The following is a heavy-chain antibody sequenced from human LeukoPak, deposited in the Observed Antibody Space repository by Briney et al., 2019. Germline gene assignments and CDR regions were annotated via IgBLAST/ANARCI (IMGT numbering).Heavy chain of an antibody. CDR3: AKDRGGSYTFDI. CDR2: INIGDGYT. CDR1: GNTFTSGH. Sequence: ASVKVSCKASGNTFTSGHMHWVRQAPGQGLEWMGIINIGDGYTKYAQKFQGRVTITRDTSTSTLYMELSSLRSEDTAVYYCAKDRGGSYTFDIWGQGTMVTVSS. D-gene: IGHD3-16*01. J-gene: IGHJ3*02. V-gene: IGHV1-46*01.